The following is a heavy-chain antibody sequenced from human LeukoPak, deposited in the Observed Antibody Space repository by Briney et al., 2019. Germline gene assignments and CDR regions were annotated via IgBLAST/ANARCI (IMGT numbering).Heavy chain of an antibody. V-gene: IGHV3-21*01. Sequence: PGGSLRLSCAASGFTFSSYAMSWVRQAPGKGLEWVSSISSSSSYIYYADSVKGRFTISRDNAKNSLYLQMNSLRAEDTAVYYCARSGLAAAGTYWSFLFDYWGQGTLVTVSS. D-gene: IGHD6-13*01. CDR1: GFTFSSYA. J-gene: IGHJ4*02. CDR2: ISSSSSYI. CDR3: ARSGLAAAGTYWSFLFDY.